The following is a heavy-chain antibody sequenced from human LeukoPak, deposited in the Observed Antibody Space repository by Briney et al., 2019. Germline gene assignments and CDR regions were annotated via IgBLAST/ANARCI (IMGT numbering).Heavy chain of an antibody. CDR1: GFTFSSYG. V-gene: IGHV3-30*03. CDR2: ISYDGSNK. J-gene: IGHJ3*02. Sequence: GGSLRLSCAASGFTFSSYGMHWVRQAPGKGLEWVAVISYDGSNKYYADSVKGRFTISRDNSKNTLYLQMNSLRAEDTAVYYCTTDLRAYYYDSSGYYLIRAFDIWGQGTMVTVSS. D-gene: IGHD3-22*01. CDR3: TTDLRAYYYDSSGYYLIRAFDI.